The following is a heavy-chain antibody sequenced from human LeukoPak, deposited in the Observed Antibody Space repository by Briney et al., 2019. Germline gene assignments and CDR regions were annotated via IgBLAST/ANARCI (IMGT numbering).Heavy chain of an antibody. Sequence: GESLKISCKGSGYSFSNYWIAWVRQIPGKGLECMGIIYPGDSDTRYSPSFQGQATISADKSISTAYLQWSSLKASDTAMYYCARRIPSYDYFEYWGQGTLVTVSS. V-gene: IGHV5-51*01. CDR3: ARRIPSYDYFEY. D-gene: IGHD2-21*01. J-gene: IGHJ4*02. CDR1: GYSFSNYW. CDR2: IYPGDSDT.